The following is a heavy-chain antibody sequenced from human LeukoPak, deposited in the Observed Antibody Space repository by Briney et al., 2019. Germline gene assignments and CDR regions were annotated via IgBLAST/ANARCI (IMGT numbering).Heavy chain of an antibody. CDR1: GYSISSGYY. CDR2: IYHIVST. CDR3: ARRLVGANVFDY. D-gene: IGHD1-26*01. J-gene: IGHJ4*02. V-gene: IGHV4-38-2*01. Sequence: SETLSLTCAVSGYSISSGYYWGWIRQPPGKGREWIGSIYHIVSTYYNPSLKSRVTISVDTHKNQFSLKLSSVTAADTAVYYCARRLVGANVFDYWGQGTLVTVSS.